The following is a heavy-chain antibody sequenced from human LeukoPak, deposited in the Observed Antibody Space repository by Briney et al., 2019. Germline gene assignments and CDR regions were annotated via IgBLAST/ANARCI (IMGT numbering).Heavy chain of an antibody. J-gene: IGHJ4*02. Sequence: GKSLRLSCAASGFTFSRSAMHWVRQAPGKGLEWVAVISYDARNNYYADSVKGRFTISRDNSKSTLYLQMNSLRPEDTAVYYCAREIVATIGFDYWGRGTLVTVSS. V-gene: IGHV3-30*04. CDR3: AREIVATIGFDY. D-gene: IGHD5-12*01. CDR2: ISYDARNN. CDR1: GFTFSRSA.